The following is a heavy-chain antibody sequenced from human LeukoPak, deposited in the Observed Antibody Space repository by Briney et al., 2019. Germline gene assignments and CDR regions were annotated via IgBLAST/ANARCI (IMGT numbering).Heavy chain of an antibody. J-gene: IGHJ4*02. D-gene: IGHD3-10*01. CDR2: MNPNSGNT. CDR3: ARVSFAFGDLHLDY. Sequence: ASVKVSCKASGYTFTSYDINWVRQATGQGLEWMGWMNPNSGNTGYAQKFQGRVTMTRNTSISTAYMELSSLRSEDTAVYYCARVSFAFGDLHLDYWGQGTLVTVSS. CDR1: GYTFTSYD. V-gene: IGHV1-8*01.